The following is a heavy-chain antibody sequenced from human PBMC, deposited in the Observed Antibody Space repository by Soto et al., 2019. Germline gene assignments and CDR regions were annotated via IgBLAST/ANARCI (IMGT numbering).Heavy chain of an antibody. CDR2: IIPIFGTA. J-gene: IGHJ6*02. V-gene: IGHV1-69*13. CDR3: ARGNRYCSSTSCYSAMDV. D-gene: IGHD2-2*01. CDR1: GGTFSSYA. Sequence: SVKVSCKASGGTFSSYAISWVRQAPGQGLEWMGGIIPIFGTANYTQKFQGRVTITADESTSTAYMELSSLRSEDTAVYYCARGNRYCSSTSCYSAMDVWGQGTTVTVSS.